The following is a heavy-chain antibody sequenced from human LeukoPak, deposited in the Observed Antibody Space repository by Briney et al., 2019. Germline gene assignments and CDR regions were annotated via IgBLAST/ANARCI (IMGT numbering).Heavy chain of an antibody. CDR1: GYSFTSYD. CDR2: MNTSSGTT. J-gene: IGHJ4*02. CDR3: ASGYGYLTGISSNDY. Sequence: ASVKVSCKASGYSFTSYDINWVRQATGQGLEWMGRMNTSSGTTEYAQKFQGRVTMTRDTSTNTAYMELSSLRSEDTAVYYCASGYGYLTGISSNDYWGQGTLVTVSS. V-gene: IGHV1-8*01. D-gene: IGHD5-18*01.